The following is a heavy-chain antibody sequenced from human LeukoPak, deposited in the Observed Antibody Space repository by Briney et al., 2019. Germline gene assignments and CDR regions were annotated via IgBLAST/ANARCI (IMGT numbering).Heavy chain of an antibody. J-gene: IGHJ4*02. V-gene: IGHV4-59*08. D-gene: IGHD3-22*01. CDR3: ASIDPSRSGYYFAY. Sequence: SETLSLTCTDSGGSFSTYYWSWIRQPPGKGLEWIGYIYYSGSTNYNPSLKSRVTISVDTSKNQFSLKLSSVTAADTAIYYCASIDPSRSGYYFAYCGQGTLVTVSS. CDR2: IYYSGST. CDR1: GGSFSTYY.